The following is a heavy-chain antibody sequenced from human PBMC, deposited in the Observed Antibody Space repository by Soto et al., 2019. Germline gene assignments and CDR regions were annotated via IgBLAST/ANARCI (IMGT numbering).Heavy chain of an antibody. CDR1: GGSISSYY. CDR3: ARLTGETGY. Sequence: SETLSLTCTVSGGSISSYYWSWIRQPPGKGLEWIGYIYYSGSTNYNPSLKSRVTISVDTSKNQFSLKLSSVTAADTAVYYCARLTGETGYWGQGTLVTVSS. J-gene: IGHJ4*02. D-gene: IGHD7-27*01. V-gene: IGHV4-59*01. CDR2: IYYSGST.